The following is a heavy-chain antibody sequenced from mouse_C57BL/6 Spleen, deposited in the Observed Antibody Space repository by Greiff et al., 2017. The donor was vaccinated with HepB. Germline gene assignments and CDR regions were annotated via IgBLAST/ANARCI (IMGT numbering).Heavy chain of an antibody. Sequence: EVKVEESGGGLVKPGGSLKLSCAASGFTFSSYAMSWVRQTPEKRLEWVATISDGGSYTYYPDNVKGRFTISRENAKNNLYLQMSHLKSEDTAMYYCARVYDYAWFAYWGQGTLVTVSA. CDR2: ISDGGSYT. D-gene: IGHD2-4*01. CDR3: ARVYDYAWFAY. CDR1: GFTFSSYA. V-gene: IGHV5-4*03. J-gene: IGHJ3*01.